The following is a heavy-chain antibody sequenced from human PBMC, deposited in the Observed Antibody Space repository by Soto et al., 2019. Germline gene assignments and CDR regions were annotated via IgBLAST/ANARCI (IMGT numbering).Heavy chain of an antibody. Sequence: QVQLQESGPGLVKPSQTLSLTCTVSGGSISSGGYYWSWIRQHPGKGLEWIGYIYYSGSTYYNPSLKSRFTISVDTSKNQFSLKLSSVTAADTAVYYCATAYYDSSWRAFDIWGQGTMVTVSS. D-gene: IGHD3-22*01. CDR1: GGSISSGGYY. V-gene: IGHV4-31*03. CDR2: IYYSGST. J-gene: IGHJ3*02. CDR3: ATAYYDSSWRAFDI.